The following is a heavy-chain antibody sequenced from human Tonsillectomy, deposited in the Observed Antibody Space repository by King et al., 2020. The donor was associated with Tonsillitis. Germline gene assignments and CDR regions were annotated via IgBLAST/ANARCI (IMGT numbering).Heavy chain of an antibody. V-gene: IGHV3-9*01. CDR2: ISWNSGAI. D-gene: IGHD3-10*01. CDR1: GFTFEEYC. Sequence: VQLVESGGDLVQPGRSLRLSCVASGFTFEEYCMYWVRQAPGKGLEWVSGISWNSGAIIYSDPVKGRFTISRDNAKNSLNLQMNSLRPEDTAFYYCARRSGSFAFDIWGQGTMVTVSS. J-gene: IGHJ3*02. CDR3: ARRSGSFAFDI.